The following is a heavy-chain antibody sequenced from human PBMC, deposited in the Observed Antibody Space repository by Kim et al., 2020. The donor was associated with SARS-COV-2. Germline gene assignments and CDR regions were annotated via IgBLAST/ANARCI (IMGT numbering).Heavy chain of an antibody. Sequence: SETLSLTCTVSGGSISSSSYYWGWIRQPPGKGLEWIGSIYYSGSTYYNPSLKSRVTISVDTSKNQFSLKLSSVTAADTAVYYCARDWKGPDPYYDFWSGYYPESGFDYWGQGTLVTVSS. CDR2: IYYSGST. J-gene: IGHJ4*02. V-gene: IGHV4-39*07. CDR3: ARDWKGPDPYYDFWSGYYPESGFDY. D-gene: IGHD3-3*01. CDR1: GGSISSSSYY.